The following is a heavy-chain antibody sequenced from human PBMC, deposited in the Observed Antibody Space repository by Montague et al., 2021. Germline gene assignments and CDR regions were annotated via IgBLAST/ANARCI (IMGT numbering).Heavy chain of an antibody. D-gene: IGHD1-26*01. CDR3: AVGSESAWELLHH. Sequence: SETLSLTCTVSGDSNSSKYFWSWVRQPLGKGLEWIGEIYHGTTSNSPSLKGRLTVSMDTSKNQFSLKLSSVTAADTAIYYCAVGSESAWELLHHWGQGILVTVSS. J-gene: IGHJ5*02. CDR2: IYHGTT. CDR1: GDSNSSKYF. V-gene: IGHV4-4*02.